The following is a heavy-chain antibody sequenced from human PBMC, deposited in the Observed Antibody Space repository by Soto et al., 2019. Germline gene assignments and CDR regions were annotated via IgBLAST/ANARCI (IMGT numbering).Heavy chain of an antibody. V-gene: IGHV3-21*01. CDR3: ARANYNSGGYHFDD. D-gene: IGHD6-19*01. CDR1: GFTFSSYS. Sequence: EVQLVESGGGLVKPGGSLRLSCAASGFTFSSYSMNWVRQAPGKGLEWVSSITSSSTYIYYADSVKGRFTISRDNAKNSLYLQMNSLRAEDTAVYYCARANYNSGGYHFDDWGQGTLVTVSS. CDR2: ITSSSTYI. J-gene: IGHJ4*02.